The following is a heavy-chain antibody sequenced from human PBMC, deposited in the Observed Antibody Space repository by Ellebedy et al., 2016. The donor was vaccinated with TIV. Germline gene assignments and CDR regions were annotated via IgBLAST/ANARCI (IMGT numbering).Heavy chain of an antibody. Sequence: SVKVSXXASGGTFSSYAISWVRQAPGQGLEWMGGIIPIFGTANYAQKFQGRVTITADESTSTAYMELSSLRSEDTAVYYCATKAAPYYYYGMDVWGQGTTVTVSS. D-gene: IGHD6-25*01. CDR1: GGTFSSYA. CDR3: ATKAAPYYYYGMDV. J-gene: IGHJ6*02. CDR2: IIPIFGTA. V-gene: IGHV1-69*13.